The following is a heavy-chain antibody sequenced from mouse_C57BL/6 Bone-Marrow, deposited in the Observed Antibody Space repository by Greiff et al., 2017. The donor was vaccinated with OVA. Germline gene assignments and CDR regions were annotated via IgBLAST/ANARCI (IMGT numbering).Heavy chain of an antibody. Sequence: EVMLVESGGGLVKPGGSLKLSCAASGFTFSSYALSWVRQTPEKRLAWVATISDGGSYTYYPDNVKGRFTISRDNAKNNLYLQMSHLKSEDTAMYYCAREGAYYSNYRYAMDYWGQGTSVTVSS. CDR3: AREGAYYSNYRYAMDY. CDR2: ISDGGSYT. J-gene: IGHJ4*01. CDR1: GFTFSSYA. D-gene: IGHD2-5*01. V-gene: IGHV5-4*01.